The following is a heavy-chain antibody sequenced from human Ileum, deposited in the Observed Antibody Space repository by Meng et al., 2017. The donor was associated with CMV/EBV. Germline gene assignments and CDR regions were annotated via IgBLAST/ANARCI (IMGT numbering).Heavy chain of an antibody. CDR3: ARSIRIVGSTTRSHAFDI. CDR2: ISYDESNK. Sequence: GSPLKISCVASGFSFNTYAMHWVRQAPGKGLEWVAIISYDESNKYYADSVKGRFTISRDNSKSTPYLQMNSLRDEDTAVYYCARSIRIVGSTTRSHAFDIWGQGTMVTVSS. D-gene: IGHD1-26*01. V-gene: IGHV3-30-3*01. J-gene: IGHJ3*02. CDR1: GFSFNTYA.